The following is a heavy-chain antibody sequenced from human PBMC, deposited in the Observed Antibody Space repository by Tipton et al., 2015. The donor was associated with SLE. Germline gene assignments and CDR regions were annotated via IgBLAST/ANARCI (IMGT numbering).Heavy chain of an antibody. CDR2: INHSGST. CDR3: AREDSSGCHTY. D-gene: IGHD6-19*01. Sequence: TLSLTCTVSGGSISSSSYYWGWIRQPPGKGLEWIGEINHSGSTNYNPSLKSRVTISVDTSKNQFSLKLSSVTAADTAVYYCAREDSSGCHTYWGQGTLVTVSS. CDR1: GGSISSSSYY. V-gene: IGHV4-39*07. J-gene: IGHJ4*02.